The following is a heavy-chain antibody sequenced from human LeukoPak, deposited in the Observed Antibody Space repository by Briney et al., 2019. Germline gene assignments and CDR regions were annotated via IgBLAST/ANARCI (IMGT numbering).Heavy chain of an antibody. CDR2: ISSSSSYI. CDR3: ARDSGVTYYYDSSGYSDAFDI. CDR1: GFTFSSYS. V-gene: IGHV3-21*01. D-gene: IGHD3-22*01. J-gene: IGHJ3*02. Sequence: GGSLRLSCAASGFTFSSYSMNWVRQAPGKGLEWVSSISSSSSYIYYADSVEGRFTISRDNAKNSLYLQMNSLRAEDTAVYYCARDSGVTYYYDSSGYSDAFDIWGQGTMVTVSS.